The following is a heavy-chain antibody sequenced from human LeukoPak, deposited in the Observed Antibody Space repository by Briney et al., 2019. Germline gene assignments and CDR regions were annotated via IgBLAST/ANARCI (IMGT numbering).Heavy chain of an antibody. Sequence: PSETLSLTCTVSGGSISSSSYYWGWIRQPPGKGLEWIGSIYYSGSAYYNPSLKSRVTISVDTSKNQFSLKLSSVTAADTAVYYCATPGRSSGGSLEWFDPWGQGTLVTVSS. V-gene: IGHV4-39*07. CDR3: ATPGRSSGGSLEWFDP. D-gene: IGHD2-15*01. J-gene: IGHJ5*02. CDR2: IYYSGSA. CDR1: GGSISSSSYY.